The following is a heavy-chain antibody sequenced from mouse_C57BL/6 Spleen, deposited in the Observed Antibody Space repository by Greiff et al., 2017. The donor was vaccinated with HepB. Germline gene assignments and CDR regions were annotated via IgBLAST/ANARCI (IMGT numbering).Heavy chain of an antibody. V-gene: IGHV14-1*01. CDR1: GFNIKDYY. CDR3: TTDTTVVATKAY. D-gene: IGHD1-1*01. CDR2: IDPEDGDT. Sequence: VQLKQSGAELVRPGASVKLSCTASGFNIKDYYMHWVKQRPEQGLEWIGRIDPEDGDTEYAPKFQGKATMTADTSSNTAYLQLSSLTSEDTAVYYCTTDTTVVATKAYWGQGTLVTVSA. J-gene: IGHJ3*01.